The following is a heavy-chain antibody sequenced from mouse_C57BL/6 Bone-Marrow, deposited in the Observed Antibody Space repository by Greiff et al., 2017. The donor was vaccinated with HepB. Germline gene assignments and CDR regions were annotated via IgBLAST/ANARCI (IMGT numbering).Heavy chain of an antibody. Sequence: EVKLMESGGGLVKPGGSLKLSCAASGFTFSDYGMHWVRQAPEKGLEWVAYISSGSSTIYYADTVKGRFTISRDNAKNTLFLQMTSLRSEDTAMYYCARAGEEKLDFDYWGQGTTLTVSS. J-gene: IGHJ2*01. CDR2: ISSGSSTI. CDR3: ARAGEEKLDFDY. CDR1: GFTFSDYG. V-gene: IGHV5-17*01.